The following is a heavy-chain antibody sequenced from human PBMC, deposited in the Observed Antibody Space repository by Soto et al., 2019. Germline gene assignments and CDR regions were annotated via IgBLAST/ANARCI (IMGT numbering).Heavy chain of an antibody. CDR2: IFSNDEK. CDR1: GFSLSNARMG. Sequence: SGPTLVNPTETLTLTCTVSGFSLSNARMGVSWIRQPPGKALEWLAHIFSNDEKSYSTSLKSRLTISKDTSKSQVVLTMTNMDPVDTATYYSARRGSSSAYNWFDPWGQGTLVTVSS. V-gene: IGHV2-26*01. CDR3: ARRGSSSAYNWFDP. D-gene: IGHD6-6*01. J-gene: IGHJ5*02.